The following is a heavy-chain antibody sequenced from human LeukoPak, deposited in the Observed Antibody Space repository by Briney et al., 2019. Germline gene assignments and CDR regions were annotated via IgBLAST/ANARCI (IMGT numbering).Heavy chain of an antibody. CDR1: GFTFSSYS. Sequence: GGSLRLSCAASGFTFSSYSMNWVRQAPGKGLEWVSSISSSSSYIYYADSVKGRFTISRDNAKNSLYLQMNGLRAEDTAVYYCAREILYSSGWYGGCDYWGQGTLVTVSS. J-gene: IGHJ4*02. V-gene: IGHV3-21*01. CDR3: AREILYSSGWYGGCDY. CDR2: ISSSSSYI. D-gene: IGHD6-19*01.